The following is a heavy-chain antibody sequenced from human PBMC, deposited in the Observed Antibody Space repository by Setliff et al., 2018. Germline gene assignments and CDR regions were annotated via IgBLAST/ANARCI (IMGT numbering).Heavy chain of an antibody. J-gene: IGHJ4*02. CDR2: IYTTGST. Sequence: TLSLTCTVSGGSISSYYWSWIRQPAGKGLEWIGHIYTTGSTNYNPSLKSRVTLSVDTSKNQFSLKLTSVTAADTAIYCCARTPYYYDTAGYDFWGQGTLVTVSS. CDR3: ARTPYYYDTAGYDF. D-gene: IGHD3-22*01. CDR1: GGSISSYY. V-gene: IGHV4-4*07.